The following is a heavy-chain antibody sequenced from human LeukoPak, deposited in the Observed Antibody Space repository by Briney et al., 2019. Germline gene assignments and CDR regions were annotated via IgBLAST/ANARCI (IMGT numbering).Heavy chain of an antibody. D-gene: IGHD3-10*01. CDR1: GYTFTSYD. J-gene: IGHJ4*02. CDR3: ARTLWFGELNPVDY. V-gene: IGHV1-8*01. CDR2: MNPNSGNT. Sequence: SVKVSCKASGYTFTSYDINWLRQATGQGLDWIEWMNPNSGNTGYAQKFQGRVTMTRNTSISTAYMELSSLRSEDTAVYYCARTLWFGELNPVDYWGQGTLVTVSS.